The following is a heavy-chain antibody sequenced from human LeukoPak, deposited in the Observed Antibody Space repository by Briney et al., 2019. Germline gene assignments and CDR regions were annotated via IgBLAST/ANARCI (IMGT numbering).Heavy chain of an antibody. CDR3: AKDMGGSGRNWASNWFDP. Sequence: PGGSLRLSCAASGFTFGDYPMHWIRQTPGQGLEWVSLISPVGGRSFQADSVRGRFTISRDNSKSSLYLQMNSLRSEDTALYYCAKDMGGSGRNWASNWFDPWGQGTLVTVSS. D-gene: IGHD1-26*01. V-gene: IGHV3-43*02. J-gene: IGHJ5*02. CDR2: ISPVGGRS. CDR1: GFTFGDYP.